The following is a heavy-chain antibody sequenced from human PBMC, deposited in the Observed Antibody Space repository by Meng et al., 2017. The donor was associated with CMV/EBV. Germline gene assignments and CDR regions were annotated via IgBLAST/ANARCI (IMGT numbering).Heavy chain of an antibody. Sequence: GGSLRLSCTVSGGSISSSSYYWGWVRQAPGKGLEWVGRIKSKTDGGTTDYAAPVKGRFTISRDDSKNTLYLQMNSLKTEDTAVYYCTNPSPRRRGYCSSTSCPRWYGMDVWGQGTTVTVSS. CDR2: IKSKTDGGTT. V-gene: IGHV3-15*01. D-gene: IGHD2-2*03. J-gene: IGHJ6*02. CDR1: GGSISSSSYY. CDR3: TNPSPRRRGYCSSTSCPRWYGMDV.